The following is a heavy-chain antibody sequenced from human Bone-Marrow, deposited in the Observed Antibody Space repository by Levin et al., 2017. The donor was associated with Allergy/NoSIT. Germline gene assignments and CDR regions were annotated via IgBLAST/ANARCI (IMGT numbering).Heavy chain of an antibody. Sequence: GGSLRLSCAASGFTFSSYWMSWVRQAPGKGLEWVANIKQDGSEKYYVDSVKGRFTISRDNAKNSLYLQMNSLRAEDTAVYYCARAVGLLWFGVPYFDYWGQGTLVTVSS. D-gene: IGHD3-10*01. CDR2: IKQDGSEK. CDR3: ARAVGLLWFGVPYFDY. V-gene: IGHV3-7*01. J-gene: IGHJ4*02. CDR1: GFTFSSYW.